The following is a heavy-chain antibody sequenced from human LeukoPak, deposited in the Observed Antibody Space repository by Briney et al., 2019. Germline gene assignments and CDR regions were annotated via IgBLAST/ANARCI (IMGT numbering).Heavy chain of an antibody. CDR3: ARAWQQQGAVYYYYMDV. CDR2: IIPILGIA. J-gene: IGHJ6*03. V-gene: IGHV1-69*04. D-gene: IGHD6-13*01. CDR1: GGTFSSYA. Sequence: ASVKVSCKASGGTFSSYAISWVRQAPGQGLEWMGRIIPILGIANYAQKFQGRVTITADKSTSTAYMELSSLRSEDTAVYYCARAWQQQGAVYYYYMDVWGKGTTVTVSS.